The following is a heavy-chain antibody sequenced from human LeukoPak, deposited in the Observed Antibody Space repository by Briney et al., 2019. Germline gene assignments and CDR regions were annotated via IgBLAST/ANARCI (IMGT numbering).Heavy chain of an antibody. CDR3: ARQPSTVTTIRSGLDY. Sequence: GGSLKISCKGSGYRFTSYWIGWVRQMPGKGLEWMGIIYPGDSDTRYSPSFQGQVTISADKSISTAYLQWSSLKASDTAMYYCARQPSTVTTIRSGLDYWGQGTLVTVSS. J-gene: IGHJ4*02. CDR1: GYRFTSYW. D-gene: IGHD4-17*01. CDR2: IYPGDSDT. V-gene: IGHV5-51*01.